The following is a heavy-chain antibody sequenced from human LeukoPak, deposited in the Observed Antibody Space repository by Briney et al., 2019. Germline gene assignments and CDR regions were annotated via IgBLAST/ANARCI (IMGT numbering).Heavy chain of an antibody. J-gene: IGHJ4*02. CDR3: AKVGGWSIYYFDY. CDR1: GFTFSSYA. V-gene: IGHV3-23*01. D-gene: IGHD6-19*01. CDR2: ISGSGGST. Sequence: GGSLRLSCAASGFTFSSYAMSWVRQAPGKGLKWVSAISGSGGSTYYADSVKGRFTISRDNSKNTLYLQMNSLRAEDTAVYYCAKVGGWSIYYFDYWGQGTLVTVSS.